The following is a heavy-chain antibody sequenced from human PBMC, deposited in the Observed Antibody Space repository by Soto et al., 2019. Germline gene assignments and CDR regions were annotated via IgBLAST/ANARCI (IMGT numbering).Heavy chain of an antibody. Sequence: QVQLQESGPGLVKPSETLSLTCTVSGGSVSSGSYYWSWIRQPPGKGLEWIGYIYYSGSTNYNPYLKSRVTIPVDTSKNQFSLKLSSVTAADTAVYYCARDLHSRLDREGFDPWGQGTLVTVSS. J-gene: IGHJ5*02. CDR2: IYYSGST. CDR3: ARDLHSRLDREGFDP. V-gene: IGHV4-61*01. D-gene: IGHD1-1*01. CDR1: GGSVSSGSYY.